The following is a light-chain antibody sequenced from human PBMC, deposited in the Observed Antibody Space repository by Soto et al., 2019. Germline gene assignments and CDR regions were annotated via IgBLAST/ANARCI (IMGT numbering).Light chain of an antibody. Sequence: QSALTQPASVSGSPGQSITISCTGTSCDVGSHNLVSWYQQHPGQAPKLMIYEVSKRPLGVSTRFSASKSGNTASLTISGLQAEDEADCYCCSYGGSRAVFGGGTQLTVL. CDR2: EVS. J-gene: IGLJ7*01. V-gene: IGLV2-23*02. CDR3: CSYGGSRAV. CDR1: SCDVGSHNL.